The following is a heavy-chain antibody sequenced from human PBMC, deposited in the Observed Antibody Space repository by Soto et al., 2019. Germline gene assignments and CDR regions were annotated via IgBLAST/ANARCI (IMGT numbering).Heavy chain of an antibody. D-gene: IGHD3-3*01. J-gene: IGHJ3*02. CDR1: GFTVSSNY. V-gene: IGHV3-66*01. CDR3: ARDRSTIYAFDI. Sequence: GGSLRLSCAASGFTVSSNYMSWVRQAPGKGLEWVSVIYSGGSTYYADSVKARFTISRDNSKNTLYLQMNSLRAEDTAVYYCARDRSTIYAFDIWGQGTMVTVSS. CDR2: IYSGGST.